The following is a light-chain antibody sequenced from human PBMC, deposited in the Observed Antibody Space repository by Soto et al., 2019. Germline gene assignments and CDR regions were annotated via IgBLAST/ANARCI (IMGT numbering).Light chain of an antibody. V-gene: IGLV3-21*04. CDR1: NIGSQS. CDR2: YDS. J-gene: IGLJ2*01. CDR3: QLCDISSDHPVV. Sequence: SYELTQPPSVSVAPGKTARITCGGNNIGSQSVHWSQQKPGQAPVLVIYYDSDRPSGIPERFSGSNSGNTATLTISRVEAGDEDDYYCQLCDISSDHPVVFGGGTKLTVL.